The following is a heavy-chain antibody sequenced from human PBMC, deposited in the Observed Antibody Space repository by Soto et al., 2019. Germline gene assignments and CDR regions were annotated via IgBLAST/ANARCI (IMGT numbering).Heavy chain of an antibody. D-gene: IGHD1-7*01. Sequence: SQTLSLTCAISGDSVSTNIAAWSWIRQSPSRGLEWLGRTLYRSSRWYNEYAVSVKSRMTINPDTSKNQFSLQLNSVTPEDTAVYYCARDAAPTLNYPHGMDVWGQGTAVTVSS. J-gene: IGHJ6*02. CDR2: TLYRSSRWYN. CDR3: ARDAAPTLNYPHGMDV. CDR1: GDSVSTNIAA. V-gene: IGHV6-1*01.